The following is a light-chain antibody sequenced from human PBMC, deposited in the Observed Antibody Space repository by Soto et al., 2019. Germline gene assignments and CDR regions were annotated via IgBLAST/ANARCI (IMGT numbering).Light chain of an antibody. Sequence: QSVLTQPPSASGYPGQSVTISCSGTSSDVGAYNYVSWYQQRPGKAPKLIIYEVRQRPSGVPDRFSGSKSGDTASLTVSGLQAEDEAYYYCSSHAASGVFGGGTKLTVL. CDR3: SSHAASGV. CDR1: SSDVGAYNY. J-gene: IGLJ3*02. V-gene: IGLV2-8*01. CDR2: EVR.